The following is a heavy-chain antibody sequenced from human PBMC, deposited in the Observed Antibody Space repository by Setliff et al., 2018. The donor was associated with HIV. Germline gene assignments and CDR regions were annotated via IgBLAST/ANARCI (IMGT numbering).Heavy chain of an antibody. D-gene: IGHD3-10*01. CDR2: VYYSGST. CDR3: ASPKERYYYGSGTNVREYYGMDV. V-gene: IGHV4-39*07. J-gene: IGHJ6*02. Sequence: PSETLSLTCTVSGDSISASGPGYYWGWVRQPPGGGLEWIGSVYYSGSTYYNPSLKSRVTISVDTSKNQFSLKVNSVTAADTAVYYCASPKERYYYGSGTNVREYYGMDVWGQGTTVTVSS. CDR1: GDSISASGPGYY.